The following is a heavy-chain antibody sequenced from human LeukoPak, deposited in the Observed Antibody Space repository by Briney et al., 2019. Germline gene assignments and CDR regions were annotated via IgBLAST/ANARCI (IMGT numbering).Heavy chain of an antibody. CDR3: ARRYTLVGMIDF. Sequence: PSETLSLTSAVSGGPFSGYYWTWIRQAPGHGLKWIGEIHHTGSTSFNPSRKSRISMSVGTSKGQFSLNLASLTGADTAVYYCARRYTLVGMIDFWGQGALVTVSS. CDR1: GGPFSGYY. D-gene: IGHD2-15*01. J-gene: IGHJ4*02. V-gene: IGHV4-34*01. CDR2: IHHTGST.